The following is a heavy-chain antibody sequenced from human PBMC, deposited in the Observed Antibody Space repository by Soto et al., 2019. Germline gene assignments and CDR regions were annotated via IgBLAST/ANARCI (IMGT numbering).Heavy chain of an antibody. CDR3: AKDVNYGLLTGYYYY. J-gene: IGHJ4*02. D-gene: IGHD3-9*01. CDR2: IWYDGSNK. Sequence: GGSLRLSCAASGFIFNSYGMHWVRQAPGKGLEWVAVIWYDGSNKYYADSVEGRFTISRDNSKNTLYLQMNSLRADDTAVYYCAKDVNYGLLTGYYYYWGQGTPVTVSS. V-gene: IGHV3-33*06. CDR1: GFIFNSYG.